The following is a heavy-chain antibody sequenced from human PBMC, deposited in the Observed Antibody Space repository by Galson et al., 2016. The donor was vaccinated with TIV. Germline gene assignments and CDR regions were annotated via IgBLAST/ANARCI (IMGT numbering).Heavy chain of an antibody. Sequence: LRLSCAGSGFPFSGYAIHWVRQAPGKGLEWLAVISYDGSNKYYADSVKGRFTISRDNSKNTLYLQMNSLRAEDTAVYYCARSPQLRYFDWLDYWGQGTLVTVSS. CDR3: ARSPQLRYFDWLDY. CDR2: ISYDGSNK. D-gene: IGHD3-9*01. CDR1: GFPFSGYA. J-gene: IGHJ4*02. V-gene: IGHV3-30-3*01.